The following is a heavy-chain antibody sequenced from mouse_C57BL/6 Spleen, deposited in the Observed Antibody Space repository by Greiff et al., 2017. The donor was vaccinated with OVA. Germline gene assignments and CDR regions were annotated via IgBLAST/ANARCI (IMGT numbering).Heavy chain of an antibody. Sequence: VQRVESGAELARPGASVKLSCKASGYTFTSYGISWVKQRTGQGLEWIGEIYPRSGNTYYNEKFKGKATLTADKSSSTAYMELRSLTSEDSAVYFCARGIKDGSSPFAYWGQGTLVTVSA. J-gene: IGHJ3*01. D-gene: IGHD1-1*01. CDR3: ARGIKDGSSPFAY. V-gene: IGHV1-81*01. CDR1: GYTFTSYG. CDR2: IYPRSGNT.